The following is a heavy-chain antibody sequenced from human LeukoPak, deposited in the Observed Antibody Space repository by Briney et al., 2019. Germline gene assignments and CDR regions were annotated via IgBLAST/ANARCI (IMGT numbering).Heavy chain of an antibody. J-gene: IGHJ4*02. CDR1: GFTFNHYT. V-gene: IGHV3-23*01. Sequence: GGSLRLSCAASGFTFNHYTMSWVRQAPGKGLEWVSAISGSGDSTYYADSVKGRFSMSRDNSKNTLYLQMNSLRAEDTAAYFCAKDLRGAADFWGQGTLVTVSS. CDR2: ISGSGDST. D-gene: IGHD6-25*01. CDR3: AKDLRGAADF.